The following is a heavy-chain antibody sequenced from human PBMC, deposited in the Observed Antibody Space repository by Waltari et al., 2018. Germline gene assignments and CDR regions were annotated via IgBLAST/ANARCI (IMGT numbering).Heavy chain of an antibody. D-gene: IGHD6-19*01. V-gene: IGHV6-1*01. CDR2: TYYSSKWYN. Sequence: QVQLQQSGPGLVKPSQTLSLTCAISGDSVSSNSAAWNWIRQSPSRGLEWLGRTYYSSKWYNDYAVSVKSRITINPDTSKNQFSLQLNSVTPEDTAVYYCARDLSVAHGQYYYYYYGMDVWGQGTTVTVSS. J-gene: IGHJ6*02. CDR1: GDSVSSNSAA. CDR3: ARDLSVAHGQYYYYYYGMDV.